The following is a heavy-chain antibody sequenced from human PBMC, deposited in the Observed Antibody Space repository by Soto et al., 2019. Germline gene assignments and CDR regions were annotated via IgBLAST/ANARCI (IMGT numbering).Heavy chain of an antibody. CDR2: IYYSGST. CDR3: ASEPYLTGTSWFDP. V-gene: IGHV4-31*03. CDR1: GGSISSGGYY. Sequence: QVQLQESGPGLVKPSQTLSLTCTVSGGSISSGGYYWSWIRQHPGKGLEWIGYIYYSGSTYYNPSLKRRVTISVDTSKNQFSLKLSSVTAADTAVYYCASEPYLTGTSWFDPWGQGTLVTVSS. J-gene: IGHJ5*02. D-gene: IGHD1-7*01.